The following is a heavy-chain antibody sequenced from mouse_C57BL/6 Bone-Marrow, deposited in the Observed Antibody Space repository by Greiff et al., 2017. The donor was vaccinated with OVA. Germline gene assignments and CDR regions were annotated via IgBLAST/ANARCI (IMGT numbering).Heavy chain of an antibody. D-gene: IGHD1-1*01. J-gene: IGHJ1*03. V-gene: IGHV1-18*01. CDR2: INPNNGGN. CDR1: GYTFTDYN. Sequence: EVQLQQSGPELVKPGASVKIPCKASGYTFTDYNMDWVKQSHGKSLEWIGDINPNNGGNIYNQKFKGKATLTVDKSSSTAYMELRSLTSEDTAVYYCARDGTYYGSSYVNWYFDVWGTGTTVTVSS. CDR3: ARDGTYYGSSYVNWYFDV.